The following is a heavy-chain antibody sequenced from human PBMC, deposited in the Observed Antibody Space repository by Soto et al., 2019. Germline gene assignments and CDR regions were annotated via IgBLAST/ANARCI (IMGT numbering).Heavy chain of an antibody. J-gene: IGHJ6*03. CDR1: GFTFKSYA. CDR3: AKSVVVVRGGYYMDV. Sequence: EEQLLESGGGSVQSGGSLRLSCEASGFTFKSYAMIWVRQAPGKGLEWVSAVSGTSGNTCYADSVRGRFTISRDNSKDTVYLQMNNLRAEDTAIYYCAKSVVVVRGGYYMDVWGKGTTVTVSS. V-gene: IGHV3-23*01. CDR2: VSGTSGNT. D-gene: IGHD2-15*01.